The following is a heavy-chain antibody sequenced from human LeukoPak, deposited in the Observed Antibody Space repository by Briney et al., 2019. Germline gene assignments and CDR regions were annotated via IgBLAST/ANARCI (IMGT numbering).Heavy chain of an antibody. Sequence: PSETLSLTCTVSGGSISDYFWTWIRQPAGKGLEYIGRVYTSGYTNSDPSLKSRVTMSVDTPKNLVSLKLSSVTAADTAVYYCARAITRPAGPYFDYWGQGTLVTVSS. D-gene: IGHD6-6*01. CDR2: VYTSGYT. V-gene: IGHV4-4*07. CDR1: GGSISDYF. CDR3: ARAITRPAGPYFDY. J-gene: IGHJ4*02.